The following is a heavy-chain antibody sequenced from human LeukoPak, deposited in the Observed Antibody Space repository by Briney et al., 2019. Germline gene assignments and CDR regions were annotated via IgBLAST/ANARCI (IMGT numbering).Heavy chain of an antibody. CDR3: AREHLDYYYDSSGYYLYWYFDL. Sequence: SVKVSCKASGGTFSSYAISWVRQAPGQGLEWMGGIIPIFGTANYAQKFQGRVTITADESTSTAYMELSNLRSEDTAVYYCAREHLDYYYDSSGYYLYWYFDLWGRGTLVTVSS. D-gene: IGHD3-22*01. CDR2: IIPIFGTA. CDR1: GGTFSSYA. V-gene: IGHV1-69*01. J-gene: IGHJ2*01.